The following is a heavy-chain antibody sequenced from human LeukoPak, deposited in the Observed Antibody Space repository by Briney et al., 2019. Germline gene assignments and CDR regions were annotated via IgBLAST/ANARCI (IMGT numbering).Heavy chain of an antibody. D-gene: IGHD3-10*01. CDR1: GFTFSSYE. CDR3: ARDRSMVRGEALNDY. CDR2: ISSSSSYI. J-gene: IGHJ4*02. Sequence: GGSLRLSCVGSGFTFSSYEMNWVRQAPGKGLEWVSSISSSSSYIYYADSVKGRFTISRDNAKNSLYLQMNSLRAEDTAVYYCARDRSMVRGEALNDYWGQGTLVTVSS. V-gene: IGHV3-21*01.